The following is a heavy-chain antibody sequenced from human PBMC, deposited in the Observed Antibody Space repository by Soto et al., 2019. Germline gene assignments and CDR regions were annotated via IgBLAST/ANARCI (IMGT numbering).Heavy chain of an antibody. D-gene: IGHD6-25*01. CDR2: RNPNSGNT. V-gene: IGHV1-8*01. CDR1: GYTFTSYD. J-gene: IGHJ4*02. CDR3: ERAVVSRRGPTVAY. Sequence: QVQLVQSGAEVKKPGASVKVSCKASGYTFTSYDINWVRQATGQGLEWMGWRNPNSGNTGYAQKFQGRVTMTRTTSVSSASMGLSRLSPEHTAVYYCERAVVSRRGPTVAYWGQGTVVTVSS.